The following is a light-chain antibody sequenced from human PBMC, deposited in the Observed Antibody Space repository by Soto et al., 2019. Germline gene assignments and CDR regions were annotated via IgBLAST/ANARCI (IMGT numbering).Light chain of an antibody. CDR2: AAS. CDR3: QQTYSTPRT. J-gene: IGKJ1*01. Sequence: DIQMTQSPFSLSASVGDRVTITWRASQSISNYLNWYQQKPGQAPKLLIYAASTLQSGVPSRFSGCGSGPDFTLTISSLQPKDFASYFCQQTYSTPRTFGQGTKVEIK. V-gene: IGKV1-39*01. CDR1: QSISNY.